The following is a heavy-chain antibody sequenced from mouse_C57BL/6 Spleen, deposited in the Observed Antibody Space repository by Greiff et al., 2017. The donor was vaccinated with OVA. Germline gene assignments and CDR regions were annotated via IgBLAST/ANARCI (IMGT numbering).Heavy chain of an antibody. CDR2: IDPETGGT. CDR1: GYTFTDYE. Sequence: QVQLQQSGAELVRPGASVTLSCKASGYTFTDYEMHWVKQTPVHGLEWIGAIDPETGGTAYNQKFKGKAILTADKSSSTAYMELRSLTSEDSAVYYCTRGDQLEAWFAYWGQGTLVTVSA. J-gene: IGHJ3*01. CDR3: TRGDQLEAWFAY. D-gene: IGHD2-13*01. V-gene: IGHV1-15*01.